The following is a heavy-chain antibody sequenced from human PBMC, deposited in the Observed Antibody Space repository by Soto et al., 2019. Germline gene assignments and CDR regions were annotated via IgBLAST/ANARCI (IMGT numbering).Heavy chain of an antibody. J-gene: IGHJ6*02. CDR1: GYSISSGYY. Sequence: SETLSLTCAVSGYSISSGYYWGWIRQPPGKGLEWIGSIYHSGSTYYNPSLKSRVTISVDTSKNQFSLKLSSVTTADTAVYYCARDSAPLTPDYYGMDVWGQGTTVTVSS. V-gene: IGHV4-38-2*02. D-gene: IGHD3-10*01. CDR2: IYHSGST. CDR3: ARDSAPLTPDYYGMDV.